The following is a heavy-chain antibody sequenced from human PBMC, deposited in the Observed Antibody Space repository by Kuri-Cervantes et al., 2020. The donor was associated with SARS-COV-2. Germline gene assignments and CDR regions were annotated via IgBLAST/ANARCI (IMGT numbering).Heavy chain of an antibody. CDR3: AREDYGGNSGGFDP. V-gene: IGHV4-39*07. CDR2: IYYSGST. Sequence: SETLSLTCTVSGGSISSYYWGWIRQPPGKGLEWIGSIYYSGSTYYNPSLKSRVTISVDTSKNQFSLKLSSVTAADTAVYYCAREDYGGNSGGFDPWGQGTLVTVS. J-gene: IGHJ5*02. D-gene: IGHD4-23*01. CDR1: GGSISSYY.